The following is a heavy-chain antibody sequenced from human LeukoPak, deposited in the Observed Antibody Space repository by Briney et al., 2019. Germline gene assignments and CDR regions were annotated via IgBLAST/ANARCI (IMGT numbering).Heavy chain of an antibody. D-gene: IGHD1-1*01. CDR1: GFTVSTNY. CDR2: IYSGGNT. V-gene: IGHV3-53*01. Sequence: QTGGSLRLSXAASGFTVSTNYMSWVCQAPGKGVEWVSVIYSGGNTYYADSVKGRFTISRDSSKNTLYLQMNSLGAEDTAVYYCARESRGHTTGYNDAFDIWGQGTTVTVSS. J-gene: IGHJ3*02. CDR3: ARESRGHTTGYNDAFDI.